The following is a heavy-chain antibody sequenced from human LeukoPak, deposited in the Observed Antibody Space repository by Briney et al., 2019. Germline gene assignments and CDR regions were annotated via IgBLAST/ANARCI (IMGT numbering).Heavy chain of an antibody. CDR2: INAGNGNT. Sequence: ASVKVSCKASGYTFTSYAMHWVRQAPGQRLEWMGWINAGNGNTKYSQKFQGRVTITRDTSASTAYMELSSLRSEDTAVYYCARGGSYFYYFDYWGQGTLVTVSS. J-gene: IGHJ4*02. CDR3: ARGGSYFYYFDY. V-gene: IGHV1-3*01. D-gene: IGHD1-26*01. CDR1: GYTFTSYA.